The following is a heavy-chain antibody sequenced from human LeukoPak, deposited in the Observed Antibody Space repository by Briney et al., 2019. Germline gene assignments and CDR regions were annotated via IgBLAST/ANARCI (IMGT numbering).Heavy chain of an antibody. D-gene: IGHD4-23*01. J-gene: IGHJ3*02. CDR1: GGSFSGYY. CDR2: TNHSGST. Sequence: PSETLSLTCAVYGGSFSGYYWSWIRQPPGKGLEWIGETNHSGSTNYNPSLKSRVTISVDTSKNQFSLKLSSVTAADTAVYYCARRAVVTPGAFDIWGQGTMVTVSS. V-gene: IGHV4-34*01. CDR3: ARRAVVTPGAFDI.